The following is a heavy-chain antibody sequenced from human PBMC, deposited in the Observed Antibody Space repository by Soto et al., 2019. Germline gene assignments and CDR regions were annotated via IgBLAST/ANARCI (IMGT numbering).Heavy chain of an antibody. Sequence: WVRQAPGKGLEWVSSISTGSSYIYYADSLKGRFTISRDNAGNSLYLQMNSLRAEDTAVYYCAREMKQLVQEGFLQHWGQGTLVTVSS. CDR2: ISTGSSYI. D-gene: IGHD6-13*01. V-gene: IGHV3-21*01. CDR3: AREMKQLVQEGFLQH. J-gene: IGHJ1*01.